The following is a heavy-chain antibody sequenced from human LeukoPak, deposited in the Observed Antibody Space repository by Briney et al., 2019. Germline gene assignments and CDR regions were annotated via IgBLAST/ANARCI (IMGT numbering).Heavy chain of an antibody. D-gene: IGHD3-10*01. Sequence: GGSLRLSCAASGFTFSDYYMSWIRQAPGKGLEWVSYISSSGSTIYYADSVKGRFTISRDNAKNSLYLQMNSLRAEDTAVYYCARKGRGGSYASYYFDYWGQGTLVTVSS. V-gene: IGHV3-11*04. J-gene: IGHJ4*02. CDR2: ISSSGSTI. CDR3: ARKGRGGSYASYYFDY. CDR1: GFTFSDYY.